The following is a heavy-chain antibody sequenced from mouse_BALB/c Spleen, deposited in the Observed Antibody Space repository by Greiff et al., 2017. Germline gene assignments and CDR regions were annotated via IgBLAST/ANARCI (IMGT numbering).Heavy chain of an antibody. J-gene: IGHJ4*01. D-gene: IGHD2-3*01. CDR3: ARHEGWLLPMDY. Sequence: EVHLVESGGDLVKPGGSLKLSCAASGFTFSSYGMSWVRQTPDKRLEWVATISSGGSYTYYPDSVKGRFTISRDNAKNTLYLQMSSLKSEDTAMYYCARHEGWLLPMDYWGQGTSVTVSS. V-gene: IGHV5-6*01. CDR1: GFTFSSYG. CDR2: ISSGGSYT.